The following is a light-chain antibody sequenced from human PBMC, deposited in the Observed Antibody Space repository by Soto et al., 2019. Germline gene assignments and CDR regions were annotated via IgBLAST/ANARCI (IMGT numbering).Light chain of an antibody. Sequence: QSVLTQPASVSGSPGQSITISCTGSSSDFGGYNLVSWYQQHPGKAPKLIIYEATKRPSGISNRFSGSKSGYTASLTISGLEAEEGADYYCFSYASSRTWVFGGGTKLTVL. CDR3: FSYASSRTWV. CDR2: EAT. V-gene: IGLV2-23*01. CDR1: SSDFGGYNL. J-gene: IGLJ2*01.